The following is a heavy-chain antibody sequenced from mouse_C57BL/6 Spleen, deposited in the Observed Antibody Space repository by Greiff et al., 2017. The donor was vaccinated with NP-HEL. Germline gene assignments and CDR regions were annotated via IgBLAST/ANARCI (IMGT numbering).Heavy chain of an antibody. CDR1: GFTFSSYA. Sequence: EVKLMESGEGLVKPGGSLKLSCAASGFTFSSYAMSWVRQTPEKRLEWVAYISSGGDYIYYADTVKGRFTISRDNARNTLYLQMSSLKSEDTAMYYCTRDSLYYAMDYWGQGTSVTVSS. J-gene: IGHJ4*01. CDR3: TRDSLYYAMDY. CDR2: ISSGGDYI. V-gene: IGHV5-9-1*02.